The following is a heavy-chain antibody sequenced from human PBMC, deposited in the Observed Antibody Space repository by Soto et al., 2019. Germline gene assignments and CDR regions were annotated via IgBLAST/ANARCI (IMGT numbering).Heavy chain of an antibody. CDR3: ARDHKALWFGELTRSGAYYYYYGMDV. CDR2: ISYDGSNK. Sequence: QVQLVESGGGVVQPGRSLRLSCAASGFTFSSYAMHWVRQAPGKGLEWVAVISYDGSNKYYADSVKGRFTISRDNSKNTLYLQMNSLRAEDTAVYYCARDHKALWFGELTRSGAYYYYYGMDVWGQGTTVTVSS. CDR1: GFTFSSYA. J-gene: IGHJ6*02. D-gene: IGHD3-10*01. V-gene: IGHV3-30-3*01.